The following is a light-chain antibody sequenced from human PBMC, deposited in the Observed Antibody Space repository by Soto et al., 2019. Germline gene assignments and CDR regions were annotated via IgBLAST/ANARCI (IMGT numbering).Light chain of an antibody. V-gene: IGLV4-69*01. CDR2: VDSDGTH. CDR1: SGHSSHA. CDR3: QTWDTGPWV. J-gene: IGLJ1*01. Sequence: QAVVTQSPSASASLGASVKLTCTLSSGHSSHAIAWHQQQPEKGPRFLMKVDSDGTHTKADGIPDRFSGSSSGTERYLTISSLQSVDEADYYCQTWDTGPWVFGAGTKLTVL.